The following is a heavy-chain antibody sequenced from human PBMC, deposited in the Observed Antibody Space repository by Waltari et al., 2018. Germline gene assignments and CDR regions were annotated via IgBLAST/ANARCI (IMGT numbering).Heavy chain of an antibody. J-gene: IGHJ1*01. CDR2: IYPSDTDT. CDR1: GYNFDHSR. V-gene: IGHV5-51*01. Sequence: EVELVQSGAAVKKPGGSLRLSCKGSGYNFDHSRIGWVRQKHGRGLEWLGIIYPSDTDTRYSPYFLGQVTMSVDKSISTVYLQRTSLQVSDSAIYYCARHVKGGGGGGYIEHWGQGTQVTVSS. D-gene: IGHD5-12*01. CDR3: ARHVKGGGGGGYIEH.